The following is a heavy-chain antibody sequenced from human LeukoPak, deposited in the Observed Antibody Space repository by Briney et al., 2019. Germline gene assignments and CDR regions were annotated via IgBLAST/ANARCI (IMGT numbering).Heavy chain of an antibody. J-gene: IGHJ6*03. CDR1: GGSFSGYY. CDR3: ARGRRSRGYSYGYYYYMDV. CDR2: INHSGST. Sequence: SETLSLTCAVYGGSFSGYYWSWIRQPPGKGLEWIGEINHSGSTNYNPSLKSRVTISVDTSKKQFSLKLSSVTAADTAVYYCARGRRSRGYSYGYYYYMDVWGKGTTVTVSS. V-gene: IGHV4-34*01. D-gene: IGHD5-18*01.